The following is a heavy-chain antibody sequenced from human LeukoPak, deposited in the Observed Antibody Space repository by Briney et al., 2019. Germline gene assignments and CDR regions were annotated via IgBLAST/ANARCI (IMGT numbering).Heavy chain of an antibody. CDR2: ISDNGRNI. Sequence: GGSLRLSCAVSGFTFSDHYMGWIRQAPGKGLEWVSYISDNGRNIYNADSVKGRFTISRDNAKNSLYLQMNSLRAEDTAVYYCARVGGITMIRGVIPGDYYYYYMDVWGKGTTVTISS. D-gene: IGHD3-10*01. CDR3: ARVGGITMIRGVIPGDYYYYYMDV. V-gene: IGHV3-11*04. CDR1: GFTFSDHY. J-gene: IGHJ6*03.